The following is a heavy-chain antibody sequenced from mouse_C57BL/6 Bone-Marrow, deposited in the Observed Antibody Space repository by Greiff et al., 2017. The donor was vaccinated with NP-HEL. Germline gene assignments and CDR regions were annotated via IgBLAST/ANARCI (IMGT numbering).Heavy chain of an antibody. CDR1: GYTFTSYW. CDR3: ARVSTMVKWCAY. J-gene: IGHJ3*01. CDR2: IDPSDSYT. Sequence: VQLQQPGAELVRPGTSVKLSCKASGYTFTSYWMHWVKQRPGQGLEWIGVIDPSDSYTNYNQKFKGKATLTVDTSSSTAYMQLSSLTSEDSAVYYCARVSTMVKWCAYWGQGTRVTVSA. D-gene: IGHD2-2*01. V-gene: IGHV1-59*01.